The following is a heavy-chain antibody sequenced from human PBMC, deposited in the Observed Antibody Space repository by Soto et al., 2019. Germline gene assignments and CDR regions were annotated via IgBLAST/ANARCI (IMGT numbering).Heavy chain of an antibody. J-gene: IGHJ5*01. CDR2: PIPEEGET. V-gene: IGHV1-24*01. Sequence: QVQVVQSGAEVRKTGASVKLSCKVPPYTVTEFPIHWMRQAPGKGLEWMGGPIPEEGETFFAQKFQGRVTMTEDPSADTFYMEVISLRSEDTALYYCAIGGRAAEFDYWGHGTLVTVSS. CDR1: PYTVTEFP. D-gene: IGHD2-15*01. CDR3: AIGGRAAEFDY.